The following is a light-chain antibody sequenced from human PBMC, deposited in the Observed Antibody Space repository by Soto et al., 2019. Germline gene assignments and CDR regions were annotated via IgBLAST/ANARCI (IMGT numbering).Light chain of an antibody. V-gene: IGKV3-15*01. CDR1: QSVSSN. Sequence: EIVMTQSPATLSVSPGERATLSCRASQSVSSNLAWYQQRPGQAPRLLIYGASTRATGIPARFSGSGSGTEFTLTISSLQSEDSVVYYCHQYNNWPLYTFGQGTKLDMK. CDR3: HQYNNWPLYT. CDR2: GAS. J-gene: IGKJ2*01.